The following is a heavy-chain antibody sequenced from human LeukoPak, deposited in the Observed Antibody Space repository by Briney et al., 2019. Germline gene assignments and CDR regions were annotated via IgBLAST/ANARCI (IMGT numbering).Heavy chain of an antibody. CDR2: INHSGST. CDR3: ARVRQLVGIYYYYYYMDV. CDR1: GGSFSGYY. J-gene: IGHJ6*03. D-gene: IGHD6-6*01. V-gene: IGHV4-34*01. Sequence: SETLSLTCAVYGGSFSGYYWSWIRQPPGKGLEWIGEINHSGSTNYNPSLKSRVTISVDTSKNQFSLKLSSVTAADTAVCYCARVRQLVGIYYYYYYMDVWGKGTTVTVSS.